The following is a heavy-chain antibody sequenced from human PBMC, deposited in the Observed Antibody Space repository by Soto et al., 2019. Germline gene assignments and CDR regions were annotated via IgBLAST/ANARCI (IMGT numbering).Heavy chain of an antibody. CDR1: RFTVSRNY. D-gene: IGHD3-16*01. V-gene: IGHV3-66*01. CDR2: IYSGGST. CDR3: AVSPSYYYYGMDV. Sequence: EGQLVESGGGLVQPGGSLRLCCAASRFTVSRNYMSWVRQAPGKGLEWVSVIYSGGSTYYADSVKGRFTISRDNSKNTLYLQMNSLRAEDTAVYYCAVSPSYYYYGMDVWGQGTTVTVSS. J-gene: IGHJ6*02.